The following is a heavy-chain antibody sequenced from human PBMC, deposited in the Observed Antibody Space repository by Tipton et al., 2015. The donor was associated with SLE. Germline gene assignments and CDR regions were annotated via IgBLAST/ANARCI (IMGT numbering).Heavy chain of an antibody. J-gene: IGHJ4*02. CDR2: IIPIFGTA. CDR1: GVTFSSYA. V-gene: IGHV1-69*01. Sequence: QSGAEVKKPGSSVKVSCKASGVTFSSYAISWVRQAPGQGLEWMGGIIPIFGTANYAQKFQGRVTITADESTSTAYMELSSLRSEDTAVYYCARGPSSGDREGYFDYWGQGTLVTVSS. D-gene: IGHD7-27*01. CDR3: ARGPSSGDREGYFDY.